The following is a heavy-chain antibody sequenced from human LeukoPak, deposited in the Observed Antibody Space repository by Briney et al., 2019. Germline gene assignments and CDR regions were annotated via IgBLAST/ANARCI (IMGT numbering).Heavy chain of an antibody. CDR3: AKGSIAMIVVVNEYFQH. CDR1: GFTFSSYG. J-gene: IGHJ1*01. D-gene: IGHD3-22*01. V-gene: IGHV3-30*02. CDR2: IRYDGSNK. Sequence: GGSLRLSCAASGFTFSSYGMHWVRQAPGKGLEWVAFIRYDGSNKYYADAVKGRFTNSRDNSKNTLYLQMNSLRAEDTAVYYCAKGSIAMIVVVNEYFQHWGQGTLVTVSS.